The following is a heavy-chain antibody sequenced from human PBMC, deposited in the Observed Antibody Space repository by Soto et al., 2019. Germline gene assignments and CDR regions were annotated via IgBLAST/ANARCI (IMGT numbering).Heavy chain of an antibody. CDR1: GGSISRYY. CDR2: LYNTGST. V-gene: IGHV4-59*01. CDR3: ARDLWGYCGTDCYPLDV. D-gene: IGHD2-21*02. Sequence: QVRLQESDPGLVKHSETLSLTYTVSGGSISRYYWSWIRQTPGKGLEWIGYLYNTGSTIYNPSLESRVTISVDTSKNQFSLILNSVTAADTAVYYCARDLWGYCGTDCYPLDVWGPGTTVTVSS. J-gene: IGHJ6*02.